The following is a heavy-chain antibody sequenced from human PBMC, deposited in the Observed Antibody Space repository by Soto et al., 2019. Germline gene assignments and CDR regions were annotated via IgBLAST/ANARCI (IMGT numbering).Heavy chain of an antibody. CDR3: ARDLRSSWYYMDV. CDR1: GGSISSYY. D-gene: IGHD6-13*01. V-gene: IGHV4-59*01. J-gene: IGHJ6*02. Sequence: SETLSLTCTVSGGSISSYYWSWIRQPPGKGLEWIGYIYYSGSTNYNPSLKSRVTISVDTSKNQFSLKLSSVTAADTAVYYCARDLRSSWYYMDVWGQGTTVTVSS. CDR2: IYYSGST.